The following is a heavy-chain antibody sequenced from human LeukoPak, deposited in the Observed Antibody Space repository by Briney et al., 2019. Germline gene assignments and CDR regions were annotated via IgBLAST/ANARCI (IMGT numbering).Heavy chain of an antibody. CDR3: ARMRDGYMGRYYFDY. CDR2: ISSSSSYI. D-gene: IGHD5-24*01. CDR1: GFTFSSYS. Sequence: GGSLRLSCAASGFTFSSYSMNWVRQAPGKGLEWVSSISSSSSYIYYADSVKGRFTTSRDNAKNSLYLQMNSLRAEDTAVYYCARMRDGYMGRYYFDYWGQGTLVTVSS. J-gene: IGHJ4*02. V-gene: IGHV3-21*01.